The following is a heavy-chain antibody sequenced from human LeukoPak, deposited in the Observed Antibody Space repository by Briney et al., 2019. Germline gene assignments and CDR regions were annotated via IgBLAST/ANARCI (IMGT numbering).Heavy chain of an antibody. CDR3: ATYFYGEYGSYYFDY. CDR1: GAFITNSHW. V-gene: IGHV4-4*02. CDR2: IYHSGTT. D-gene: IGHD4-17*01. J-gene: IGHJ4*02. Sequence: SETLSLTGAVSGAFITNSHWWSWARQPPGKGLEWIGEIYHSGTTNYNPSLQSRVTMSVDKSKNQFSLKLSSVTAADTAVYYCATYFYGEYGSYYFDYWGQGTLVTVSS.